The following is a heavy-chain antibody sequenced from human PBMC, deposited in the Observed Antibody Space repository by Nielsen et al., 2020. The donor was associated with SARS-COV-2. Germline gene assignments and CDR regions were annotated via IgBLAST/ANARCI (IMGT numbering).Heavy chain of an antibody. V-gene: IGHV4-39*01. CDR3: ARGKTQPHYYGSGSYYYYYYGMDV. CDR2: IYYSGST. J-gene: IGHJ6*02. D-gene: IGHD3-10*01. Sequence: PGKGLEWIGSIYYSGSTYYNPSLKSRVTISVDTSKNQFSLKLSSVTAADTAVYYCARGKTQPHYYGSGSYYYYYYGMDVWGQGTTVTVSS.